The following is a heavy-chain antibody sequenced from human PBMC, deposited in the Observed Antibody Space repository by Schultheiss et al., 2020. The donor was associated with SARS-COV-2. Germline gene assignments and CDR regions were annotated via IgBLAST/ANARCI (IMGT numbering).Heavy chain of an antibody. CDR1: GGSISSGGYY. CDR2: IYHSGST. V-gene: IGHV4-30-2*01. CDR3: ARGNDPKKIGY. Sequence: SETLSLTCAVSGGSISSGGYYWSWIRQPPGKGLEWIGYIYHSGSTYYNPSLKSRVTISVDRSKNQFSLKLASVTAADTAVYYCARGNDPKKIGYWGQGTLVTVSS. J-gene: IGHJ4*02.